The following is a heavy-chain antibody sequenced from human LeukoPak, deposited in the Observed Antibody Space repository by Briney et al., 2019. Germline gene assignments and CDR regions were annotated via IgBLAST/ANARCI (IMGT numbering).Heavy chain of an antibody. CDR1: GGTFSSYA. CDR3: ARGEGNWNSYYYYYYMDV. CDR2: TIPIFGTA. Sequence: SVKVSCKASGGTFSSYAISWVRQAPGQGLEWMGGTIPIFGTANYAQKFQGRVTITTDESTSTAYMELSSLRSEDTAVYYCARGEGNWNSYYYYYYMDVWGKGTTVTVSS. J-gene: IGHJ6*03. D-gene: IGHD1-7*01. V-gene: IGHV1-69*05.